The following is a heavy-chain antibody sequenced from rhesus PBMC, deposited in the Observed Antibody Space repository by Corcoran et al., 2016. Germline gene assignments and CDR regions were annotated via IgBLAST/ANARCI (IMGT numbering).Heavy chain of an antibody. Sequence: QVTLKESGPALVKPTQTLTLTCTFSGFSLSTSGMGVGWIRQPSRKTLEWLAHLYWNDDKYYSTSLKSRLTITKDTSKNQVVLTMTNMDPVDTATYYCARILYGNYEGGDYWGQGVLVTVSS. D-gene: IGHD4-35*01. V-gene: IGHV2-1*01. CDR1: GFSLSTSGMG. CDR2: LYWNDDK. CDR3: ARILYGNYEGGDY. J-gene: IGHJ4*01.